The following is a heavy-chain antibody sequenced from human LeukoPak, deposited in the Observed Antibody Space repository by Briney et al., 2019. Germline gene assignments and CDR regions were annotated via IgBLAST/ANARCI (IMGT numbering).Heavy chain of an antibody. CDR3: ARHIRGYSYGQGLFDY. D-gene: IGHD5-18*01. J-gene: IGHJ4*02. Sequence: SETLSLTCTVSGGSISNYYWTWIRQPPGKGLEWIGYIYYSGSTNYNPSLKSRVTISVDTSKNQFSLKLSSVTAADTAVYYCARHIRGYSYGQGLFDYWGQGTLVTVSS. CDR1: GGSISNYY. CDR2: IYYSGST. V-gene: IGHV4-59*08.